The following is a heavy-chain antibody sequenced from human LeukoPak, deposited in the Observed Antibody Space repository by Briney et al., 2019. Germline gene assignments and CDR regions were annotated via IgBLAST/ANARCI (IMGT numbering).Heavy chain of an antibody. CDR2: ISSSSSYI. CDR1: GFTFSSYG. CDR3: ARAVYGFDAFDI. V-gene: IGHV3-21*01. D-gene: IGHD4-17*01. Sequence: KSGGSLRLSCAASGFTFSSYGMNWVRQAPGKGLEWVSSISSSSSYIYYADSVKGRFTIFRDNAKNSLYLQMNSLRAEDTAVYYCARAVYGFDAFDIWGQGTMVTVSS. J-gene: IGHJ3*02.